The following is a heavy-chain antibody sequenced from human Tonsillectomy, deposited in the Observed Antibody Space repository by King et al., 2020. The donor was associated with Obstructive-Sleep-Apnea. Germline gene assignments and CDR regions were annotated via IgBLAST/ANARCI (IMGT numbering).Heavy chain of an antibody. CDR1: GASITTYY. V-gene: IGHV4-59*01. D-gene: IGHD5-18*01. J-gene: IGHJ2*01. Sequence: QLQESGPGLLKPSETLSLTCTVAGASITTYYWSCIRQPPGKGLECIGNISYSGSANYNPSLKSRVTMSVDTSKNHFSLRLSSVTAADTAVYYCSSAHGAMVAGYWYFDLWGRGTLVTVSS. CDR3: SSAHGAMVAGYWYFDL. CDR2: ISYSGSA.